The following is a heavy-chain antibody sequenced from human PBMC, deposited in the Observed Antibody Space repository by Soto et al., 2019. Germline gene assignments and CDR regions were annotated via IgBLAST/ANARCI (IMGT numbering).Heavy chain of an antibody. Sequence: GGSLRLSCAASGFTFSSYAMHWVRQAPGKGLEWVAVISYDGSNKYYADSVKGRFTISRDNSKNTRYLQMNSLRAEDTAVHYCARDHFSLGSSGPVSTRGFDYYYGMDVWGQGTTVTVSS. D-gene: IGHD6-19*01. CDR3: ARDHFSLGSSGPVSTRGFDYYYGMDV. CDR2: ISYDGSNK. CDR1: GFTFSSYA. J-gene: IGHJ6*02. V-gene: IGHV3-30-3*01.